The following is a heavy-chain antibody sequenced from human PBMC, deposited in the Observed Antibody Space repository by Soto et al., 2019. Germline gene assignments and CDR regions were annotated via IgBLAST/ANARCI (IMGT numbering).Heavy chain of an antibody. CDR2: IYYSGST. J-gene: IGHJ3*02. CDR3: ARRYGWAFDI. D-gene: IGHD3-16*01. Sequence: SETLSLTCTVSGVSISSYYWSWIRQPPGKGLEWIGYIYYSGSTNYNPSLKSRVTISVDTSKNQFSLKLSSVTAADTAVYYCARRYGWAFDIWGQGTMVTV. CDR1: GVSISSYY. V-gene: IGHV4-59*08.